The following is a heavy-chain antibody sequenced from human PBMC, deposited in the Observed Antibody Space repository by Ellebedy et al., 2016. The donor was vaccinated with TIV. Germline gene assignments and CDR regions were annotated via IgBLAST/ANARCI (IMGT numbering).Heavy chain of an antibody. J-gene: IGHJ5*02. CDR1: GFRLSGFW. V-gene: IGHV3-74*01. CDR2: NKYDGSYI. Sequence: GESLKISCAASGFRLSGFWMHWVRQAPGKGLVWVARNKYDGSYIAYAESVRGRFTVSRDNARNTLYLQMNSLGVEDTAVYYCARSDWLDVWGQGTLVTVST. CDR3: ARSDWLDV.